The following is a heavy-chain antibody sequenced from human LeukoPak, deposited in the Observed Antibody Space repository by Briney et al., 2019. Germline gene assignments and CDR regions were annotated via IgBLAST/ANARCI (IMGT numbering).Heavy chain of an antibody. CDR2: VYYSGKT. V-gene: IGHV4-39*07. CDR3: ARQEYDILIGRTLYTFDV. J-gene: IGHJ3*01. CDR1: GGSLITANFF. D-gene: IGHD3-9*01. Sequence: PSETLSLTCAVSGGSLITANFFWGWIRQPPGKGLEWIGSVYYSGKTYYNPSLKSRVTISTHTSKNQFSLNLNSVTAADTALYYCARQEYDILIGRTLYTFDVWGQGTMVTVSS.